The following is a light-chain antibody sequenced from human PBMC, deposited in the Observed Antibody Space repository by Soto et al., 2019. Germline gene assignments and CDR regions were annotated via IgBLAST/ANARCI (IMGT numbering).Light chain of an antibody. V-gene: IGLV3-21*02. J-gene: IGLJ1*01. CDR3: QVWHSSSVDYV. Sequence: SYELTQPPSVSVAPGHTARITCDESSIGSKSVHWYQQKPGQAPVLVVYDDSDRPSGIPERFSGSNSGDTATLTISSVEAGDEADYYCQVWHSSSVDYVFGSGTKV. CDR1: SIGSKS. CDR2: DDS.